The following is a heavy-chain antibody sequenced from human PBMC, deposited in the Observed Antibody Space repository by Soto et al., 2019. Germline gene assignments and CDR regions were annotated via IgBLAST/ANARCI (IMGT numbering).Heavy chain of an antibody. D-gene: IGHD2-15*01. CDR3: TTEPGPRYRRGGTWYLVIDYPYYGMDV. CDR1: GFTFSNAW. CDR2: IKSKTDGGTI. Sequence: EVQLVESGGGLVKPGGSLRLSCEASGFTFSNAWMRWVRQAPGKGPEWVGRIKSKTDGGTIDYAAPVKGRFTISRDDSKNRLYLQMDSLKTDDTSISYSTTEPGPRYRRGGTWYLVIDYPYYGMDVWGQGTTVTVSS. V-gene: IGHV3-15*01. J-gene: IGHJ6*02.